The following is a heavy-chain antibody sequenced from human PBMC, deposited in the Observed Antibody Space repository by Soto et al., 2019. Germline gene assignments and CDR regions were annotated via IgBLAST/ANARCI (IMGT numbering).Heavy chain of an antibody. V-gene: IGHV3-30-3*01. D-gene: IGHD6-19*01. Sequence: PGGSLRLSCAASGFTFSSYAMHWVRQAPGKGLEWVAVISYDGSNKYYADSVKGRFTISRDNSKNTLYLQMNSLRAEDTAVYYCARGYSSGWYCDYWGQGTLVTVSS. CDR1: GFTFSSYA. J-gene: IGHJ4*02. CDR2: ISYDGSNK. CDR3: ARGYSSGWYCDY.